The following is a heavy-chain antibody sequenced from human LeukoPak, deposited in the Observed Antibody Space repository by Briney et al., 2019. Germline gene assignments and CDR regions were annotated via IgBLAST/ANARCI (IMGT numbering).Heavy chain of an antibody. CDR1: GFTFSSYA. CDR2: ISGSGGST. Sequence: GGSLRLSCAASGFTFSSYATSWVRQAPGKGLEWVSAISGSGGSTYYADSVKGRFTISRDNSKNTLYLQMNSLRAEDTAVYYCAKVHYFQNRRYYFDYWGQGTLVTVSS. V-gene: IGHV3-23*01. J-gene: IGHJ4*02. D-gene: IGHD2/OR15-2a*01. CDR3: AKVHYFQNRRYYFDY.